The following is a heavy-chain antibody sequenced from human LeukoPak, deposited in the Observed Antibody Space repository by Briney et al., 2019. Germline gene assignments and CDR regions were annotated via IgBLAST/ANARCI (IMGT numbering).Heavy chain of an antibody. D-gene: IGHD1-26*01. J-gene: IGHJ4*02. CDR3: ARQREERMLLSPIDH. CDR1: GDSIGRSGYY. CDR2: IFYSGST. Sequence: PSETLSLTCEVSGDSIGRSGYYWIWIRQPPGKGLEWIGSIFYSGSTYYSSSLKSRLTISLDTSKNSFSLKLTSVTAADTSVYYCARQREERMLLSPIDHSGQGSLVAVSS. V-gene: IGHV4-39*01.